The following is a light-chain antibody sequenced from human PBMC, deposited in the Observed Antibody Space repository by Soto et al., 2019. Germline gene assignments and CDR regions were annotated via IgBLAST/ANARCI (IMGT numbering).Light chain of an antibody. J-gene: IGKJ1*01. CDR1: QSISIL. V-gene: IGKV1-5*03. CDR3: QHYNDLSWT. Sequence: DIHLTQSPSTLSASVGDRVTITCRASQSISILLAWYQQKPGKAPNLLIYATSTLETGVPSRFSGSGSGTEFTLTISSLQPDDSATYYCQHYNDLSWTFGQGTKVEIK. CDR2: ATS.